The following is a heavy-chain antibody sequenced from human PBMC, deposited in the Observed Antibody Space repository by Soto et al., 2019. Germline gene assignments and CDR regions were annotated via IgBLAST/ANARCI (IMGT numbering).Heavy chain of an antibody. CDR2: IKQDGSEK. CDR3: ASGGAAAGTGYYYGMDV. J-gene: IGHJ6*02. D-gene: IGHD6-13*01. V-gene: IGHV3-7*03. Sequence: GGSLRLSCAASGFTFSSYWMSWVRQAPGKGLEWVANIKQDGSEKYYVDSVKGRFTIPRDNAKNSLYLQMNSLRAEDTAVYYCASGGAAAGTGYYYGMDVWGQGTTVTVSS. CDR1: GFTFSSYW.